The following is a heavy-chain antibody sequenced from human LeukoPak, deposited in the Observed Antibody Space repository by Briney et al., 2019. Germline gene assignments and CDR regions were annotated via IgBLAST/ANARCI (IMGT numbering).Heavy chain of an antibody. CDR3: ARRGTEAGRYFDY. D-gene: IGHD6-19*01. CDR1: GGSISSSSYY. CDR2: IYYSGST. V-gene: IGHV4-39*01. Sequence: SETLSLTCTVSGGSISSSSYYWGWIRQPPGKGLEWIGSIYYSGSTYYNPSLKSRVTISVDTSKNQFSLKLSSVTAADTAVYYCARRGTEAGRYFDYWGQGTLVTVSS. J-gene: IGHJ4*02.